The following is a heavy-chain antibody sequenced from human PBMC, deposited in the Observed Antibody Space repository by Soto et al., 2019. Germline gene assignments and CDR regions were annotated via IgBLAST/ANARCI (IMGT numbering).Heavy chain of an antibody. CDR3: AKEVVIESAGRSHSYYYGLDV. CDR1: GFTFSIYA. Sequence: GGSLRLSCAASGFTFSIYAMSWVRQAPGKGLEWVSVISASGGRTYYADSVKGRFTMSRDNSKNTLFLQMNSLRDEDTAIYYCAKEVVIESAGRSHSYYYGLDVWGPGTTVTVSS. V-gene: IGHV3-23*01. D-gene: IGHD2-2*01. CDR2: ISASGGRT. J-gene: IGHJ6*02.